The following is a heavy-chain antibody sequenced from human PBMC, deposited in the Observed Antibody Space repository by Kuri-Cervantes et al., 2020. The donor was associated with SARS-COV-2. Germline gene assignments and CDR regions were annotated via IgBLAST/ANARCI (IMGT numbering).Heavy chain of an antibody. V-gene: IGHV1-18*04. CDR3: ARAHFDPYIWGSYLIDY. D-gene: IGHD3-16*02. Sequence: ASVKVSCKASGYSFRSYGIIWVRQAPGQGLEWMTWINSYSNQIESSQNFQGRVTMTTDTSTSTASMELRSLKYDDTAVYYCARAHFDPYIWGSYLIDYWGQGTLVTVSS. CDR2: INSYSNQI. J-gene: IGHJ4*02. CDR1: GYSFRSYG.